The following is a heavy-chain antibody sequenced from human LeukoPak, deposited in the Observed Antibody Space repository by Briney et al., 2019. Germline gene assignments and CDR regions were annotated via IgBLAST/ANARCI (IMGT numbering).Heavy chain of an antibody. V-gene: IGHV4-34*01. CDR1: GGSFSGYY. D-gene: IGHD3-10*01. CDR3: ARAGYGSTGDWFDH. Sequence: SETLSLTRAVYGGSFSGYYWSWIRQPPGKGLEWIGEINHSGSTNYNPSLKSRVAISVDTSKNQFSLKLSSVTAADTAVYYCARAGYGSTGDWFDHWGQGTLVTVSS. CDR2: INHSGST. J-gene: IGHJ5*02.